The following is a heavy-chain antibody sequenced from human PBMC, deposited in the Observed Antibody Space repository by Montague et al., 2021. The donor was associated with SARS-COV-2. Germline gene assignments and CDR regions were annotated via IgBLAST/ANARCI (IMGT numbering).Heavy chain of an antibody. CDR1: GGSISSYY. CDR2: VYYSGST. J-gene: IGHJ3*02. V-gene: IGHV4-59*01. D-gene: IGHD3-9*01. Sequence: SETLSLTCTVSGGSISSYYWSWIRQPPGKGLEWIGYVYYSGSTNYNPSLKSRVIISVDTSKNQFSLKLSSVTAADTAVYYCARTGLGDYDILTGYTVNAFDIWGQGTMVTVSS. CDR3: ARTGLGDYDILTGYTVNAFDI.